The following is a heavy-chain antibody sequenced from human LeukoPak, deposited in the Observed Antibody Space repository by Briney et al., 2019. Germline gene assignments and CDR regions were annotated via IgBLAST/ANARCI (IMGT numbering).Heavy chain of an antibody. D-gene: IGHD3-16*01. Sequence: PGGSLRLSXAASGFTFSSNSMNWVRQAPGKGLEWVSSISSSSSFIFYADSVKGRFTISRDNAKNSLYLQMNSLRAEDTAVYYCARGMEFGVTSGFDYWGPGTLVSVSS. CDR2: ISSSSSFI. V-gene: IGHV3-21*01. J-gene: IGHJ4*02. CDR3: ARGMEFGVTSGFDY. CDR1: GFTFSSNS.